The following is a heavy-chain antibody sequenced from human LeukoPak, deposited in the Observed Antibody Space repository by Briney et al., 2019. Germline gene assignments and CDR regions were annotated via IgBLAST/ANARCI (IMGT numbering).Heavy chain of an antibody. J-gene: IGHJ4*02. CDR3: ARASTPAAPFDY. Sequence: SETLSLTCAVYGGSFSGYYWSWIRQPPGKGLEWIGEINHSGSTNYNPSLKSRVTISVDTSKNQFSLKLSSVTAADTAVYYCARASTPAAPFDYWGQGTLVTVSS. CDR2: INHSGST. D-gene: IGHD2-2*01. CDR1: GGSFSGYY. V-gene: IGHV4-34*01.